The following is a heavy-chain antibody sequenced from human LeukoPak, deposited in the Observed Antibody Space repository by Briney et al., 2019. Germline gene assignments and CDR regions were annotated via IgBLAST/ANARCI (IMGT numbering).Heavy chain of an antibody. V-gene: IGHV3-48*01. CDR1: GFTFSSYS. CDR2: ISSSSSTI. CDR3: AREGPGGIVVVPAARSRDFWSGYSFDY. D-gene: IGHD2-2*01. Sequence: PGGSLRLSCAASGFTFSSYSMNWVRQAPGKGLEWVSYISSSSSTIYYADSVKGRFTISRDNAKNSLYLKMNSLRAEDTAVYYCAREGPGGIVVVPAARSRDFWSGYSFDYWGQGTLVTVSS. J-gene: IGHJ4*01.